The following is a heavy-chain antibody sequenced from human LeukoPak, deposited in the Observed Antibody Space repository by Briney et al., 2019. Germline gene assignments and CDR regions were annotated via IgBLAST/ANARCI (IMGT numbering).Heavy chain of an antibody. D-gene: IGHD6-13*01. J-gene: IGHJ6*02. Sequence: GGSLRLSCAASGFTVSDNYMNWVRQAPGKGLEWVSVIYSGGSTYYADSVKGRFTISRDNSKNTLYLQMNSLRAEDTAVYYCARGPSAAGDYYYGMDVWGQGTTVSVSS. CDR3: ARGPSAAGDYYYGMDV. CDR1: GFTVSDNY. CDR2: IYSGGST. V-gene: IGHV3-53*01.